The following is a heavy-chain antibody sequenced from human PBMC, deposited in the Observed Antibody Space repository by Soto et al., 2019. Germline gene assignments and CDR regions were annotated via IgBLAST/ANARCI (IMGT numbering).Heavy chain of an antibody. Sequence: GESLKISCMGSGYSFSTYWIAWVRQTPGKGLEWMGIIHPGDSENTYNPSFQGQVTISADKSIRTTYLQWSSLKASDTAIYYCARAGARGIAAAGTDYWGQGTLVTVSS. CDR2: IHPGDSEN. D-gene: IGHD6-13*01. V-gene: IGHV5-51*01. J-gene: IGHJ4*02. CDR1: GYSFSTYW. CDR3: ARAGARGIAAAGTDY.